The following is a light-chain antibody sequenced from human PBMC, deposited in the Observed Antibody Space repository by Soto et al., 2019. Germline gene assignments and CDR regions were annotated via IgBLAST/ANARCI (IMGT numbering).Light chain of an antibody. V-gene: IGLV7-43*01. J-gene: IGLJ2*01. Sequence: QAVVTQEPSLTVSLGGTVTLTCASSTGAVTSAYYPNWFQQRPGQAPRALIYSTNHKYSWTPARFSGSLLGGKAALTLSGVQPEDEADYYCLLYFGGQLGVFGGGTKVTVL. CDR1: TGAVTSAYY. CDR2: STN. CDR3: LLYFGGQLGV.